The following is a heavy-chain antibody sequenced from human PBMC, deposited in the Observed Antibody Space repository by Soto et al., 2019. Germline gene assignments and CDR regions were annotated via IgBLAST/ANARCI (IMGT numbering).Heavy chain of an antibody. CDR3: AKGSNVGYYFDY. CDR1: GFTFSDYY. D-gene: IGHD2-8*01. CDR2: ISSSSSYT. Sequence: QVQLVESGGGLVKPGGSLRLSCAASGFTFSDYYMSWIRQAPGKGLEWVSYISSSSSYTNYADSVKGRFTISRDNSKNTLYLQMNSLRAEDTAVYYCAKGSNVGYYFDYWGQGTLVTVSS. V-gene: IGHV3-11*06. J-gene: IGHJ4*02.